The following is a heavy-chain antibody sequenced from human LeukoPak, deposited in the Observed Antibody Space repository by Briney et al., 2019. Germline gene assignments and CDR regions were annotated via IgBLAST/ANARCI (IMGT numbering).Heavy chain of an antibody. CDR2: ISSDGTT. CDR3: ARDYYYDSSGYYYRLAFDY. V-gene: IGHV3-53*01. J-gene: IGHJ4*02. Sequence: PGGSLRLSCAASGFTVSSNYMSWVRQAPGKGLEWVSLISSDGTTYYADSVKGRFTISRDNSKNTLYLRMNSLRAEDTAVYYCARDYYYDSSGYYYRLAFDYWGQGTLVTVSS. D-gene: IGHD3-22*01. CDR1: GFTVSSNY.